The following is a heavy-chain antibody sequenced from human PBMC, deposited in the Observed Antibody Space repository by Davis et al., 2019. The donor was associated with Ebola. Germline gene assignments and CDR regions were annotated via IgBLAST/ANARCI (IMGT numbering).Heavy chain of an antibody. V-gene: IGHV4-30-4*02. J-gene: IGHJ6*03. Sequence: PSETLSLTCTVSGGSISSGDYYWSWIRQPPGKGLEWIGYIYYSGSTYYNPSLKSRVTISVDTSKNQFSLKLSSVTAADTAVYYCARDGVSGYPMDVWGKGTTVTVSS. D-gene: IGHD3-22*01. CDR1: GGSISSGDYY. CDR3: ARDGVSGYPMDV. CDR2: IYYSGST.